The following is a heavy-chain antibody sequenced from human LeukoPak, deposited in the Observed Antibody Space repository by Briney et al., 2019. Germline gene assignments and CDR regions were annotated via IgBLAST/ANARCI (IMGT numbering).Heavy chain of an antibody. V-gene: IGHV1-2*02. J-gene: IGHJ6*03. D-gene: IGHD3-10*01. CDR2: INPNSGGT. Sequence: ASVKVSCKASGYTFTGYYMHWVRQAPGQGLEWMGWINPNSGGTNYAQKFQGRVTMTRDTSISTAYMELSRLRSDDTAVYYCARDYGSGSYHYYYYYMDVWGKGTTVTISS. CDR1: GYTFTGYY. CDR3: ARDYGSGSYHYYYYYMDV.